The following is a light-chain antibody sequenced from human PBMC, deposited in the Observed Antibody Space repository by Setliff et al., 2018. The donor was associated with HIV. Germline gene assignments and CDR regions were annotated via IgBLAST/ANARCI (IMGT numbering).Light chain of an antibody. CDR1: NSDIGTYNF. Sequence: QSVLTQPASVSGSPRQSITISCAGTNSDIGTYNFVSWYQQHPGRAPKLMIYEVSNRPSGVSSRFSGSKSGNTASLTISGLQTEDEADYYCTSYTSRNTLVFGTGTKVTVL. CDR2: EVS. J-gene: IGLJ1*01. V-gene: IGLV2-14*01. CDR3: TSYTSRNTLV.